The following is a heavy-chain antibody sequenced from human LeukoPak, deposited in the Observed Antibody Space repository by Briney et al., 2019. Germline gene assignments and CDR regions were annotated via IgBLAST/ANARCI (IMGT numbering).Heavy chain of an antibody. CDR3: ARGRYSSSHHATLDY. D-gene: IGHD6-6*01. Sequence: PSETLSLTCAVYGGSFSGYYWSWIRQPPGKGLEWIGEINHSGSTNYNPSLKSRVTISVDTSKNQFSLKLSSVTAADTAVYYCARGRYSSSHHATLDYWGQGTLVTVSS. CDR2: INHSGST. V-gene: IGHV4-34*01. J-gene: IGHJ4*02. CDR1: GGSFSGYY.